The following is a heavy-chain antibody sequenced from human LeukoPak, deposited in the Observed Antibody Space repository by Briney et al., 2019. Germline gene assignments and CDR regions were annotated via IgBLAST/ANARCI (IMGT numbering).Heavy chain of an antibody. CDR3: ARNRGSSWYYYYGMDV. D-gene: IGHD6-13*01. Sequence: ASVKVSCKASGYTFTSYYMHCVRQAPGQGLGWMVIINPSGGSTNYAQKFQGRVTMTRDTSTSTVYMELSSLISEDTAVYYCARNRGSSWYYYYGMDVWGQGTTVTVSS. CDR1: GYTFTSYY. V-gene: IGHV1-46*01. CDR2: INPSGGST. J-gene: IGHJ6*02.